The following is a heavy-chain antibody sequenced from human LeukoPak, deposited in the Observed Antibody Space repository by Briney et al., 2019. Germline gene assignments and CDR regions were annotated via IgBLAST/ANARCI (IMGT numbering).Heavy chain of an antibody. Sequence: KPGGSLRLSCAASGFTFTGYSMNWVRQAPGKGLEWVSSISTGSSYIYYADSVKGRFTISRDNAKNSLYLQMNSLRVEDTAVYYCARVRGGGELLFDYWGQGTLVTVSS. J-gene: IGHJ4*02. CDR3: ARVRGGGELLFDY. CDR1: GFTFTGYS. D-gene: IGHD1-26*01. V-gene: IGHV3-21*01. CDR2: ISTGSSYI.